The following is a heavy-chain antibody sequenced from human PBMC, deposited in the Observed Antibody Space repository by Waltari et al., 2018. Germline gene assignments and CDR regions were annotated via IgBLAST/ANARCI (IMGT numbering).Heavy chain of an antibody. J-gene: IGHJ3*02. V-gene: IGHV3-30-3*01. D-gene: IGHD2-2*01. CDR1: GFTFSSYA. CDR2: ISYDGSNK. CDR3: ATVPAAIRGAFDI. Sequence: QVQLVESGGGVVQPGRSLRLSCAASGFTFSSYAMHWVRQAPGKGLEWVAVISYDGSNKYYADSVKGRFTISRDNSKNTLYLQMNSLRAEDTAVYYCATVPAAIRGAFDIWGQGTMVTVSS.